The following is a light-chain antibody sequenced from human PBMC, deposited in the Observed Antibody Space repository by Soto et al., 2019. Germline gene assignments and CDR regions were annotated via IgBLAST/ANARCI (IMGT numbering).Light chain of an antibody. CDR2: AAS. J-gene: IGKJ4*01. V-gene: IGKV1-33*01. Sequence: DIQMTQSPSSLSAFVGDRVTITCQASQDINIYLNWYKQKPGKAHKLLIYAASNLATGVPSKFSGGRSVTDFTFTISSLQPEDIATYYCQQYGNLPLSFGGGTKVEI. CDR1: QDINIY. CDR3: QQYGNLPLS.